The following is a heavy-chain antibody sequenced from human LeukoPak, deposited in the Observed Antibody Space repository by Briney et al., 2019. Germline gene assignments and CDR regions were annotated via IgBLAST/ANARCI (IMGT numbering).Heavy chain of an antibody. J-gene: IGHJ4*02. V-gene: IGHV3-23*01. CDR2: ISNCDGTT. CDR3: AKDLSHSNPLYYFDY. D-gene: IGHD1-14*01. Sequence: PGGSLRLSCAASVFTFSTYAMTWVRQAPGKGREWVSAISNCDGTTYYADSVKGRFTISRDNSKNTLYLQMNGLRAEDTAVYYCAKDLSHSNPLYYFDYWGQGILVTLSS. CDR1: VFTFSTYA.